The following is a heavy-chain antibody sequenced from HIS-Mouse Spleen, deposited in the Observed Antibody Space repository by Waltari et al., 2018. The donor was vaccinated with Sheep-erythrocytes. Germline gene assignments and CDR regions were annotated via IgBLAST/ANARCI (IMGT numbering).Heavy chain of an antibody. CDR2: IYYSGST. V-gene: IGHV4-39*01. CDR1: GGSISSSSYY. J-gene: IGHJ6*02. Sequence: QLQLQESGPGLVKPSETLSLTCTVSGGSISSSSYYWGWIRQPPGKGLEWSGSIYYSGSTYYTPALKSRVTISVDTSKNQFSLKLSSVTAADTAVYYCARLPSGGMDVWGQGTTVTVSS. CDR3: ARLPSGGMDV. D-gene: IGHD7-27*01.